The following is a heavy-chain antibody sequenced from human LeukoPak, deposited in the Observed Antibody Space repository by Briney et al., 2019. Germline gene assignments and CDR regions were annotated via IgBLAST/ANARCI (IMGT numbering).Heavy chain of an antibody. D-gene: IGHD6-25*01. V-gene: IGHV3-23*01. J-gene: IGHJ4*02. CDR3: ARDQRLTTPDTFY. CDR1: GFTFSSYA. CDR2: ISDSGGST. Sequence: GGSLRLSCAASGFTFSSYAMSWVRQAPGKGLEWVSTISDSGGSTFYADSVKGRFTISRDNSKNTLYLQMNSLRAEDTALYYCARDQRLTTPDTFYWGQGTLVTVSS.